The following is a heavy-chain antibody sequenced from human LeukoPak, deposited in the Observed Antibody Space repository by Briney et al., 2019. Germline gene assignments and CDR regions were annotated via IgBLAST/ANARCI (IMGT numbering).Heavy chain of an antibody. CDR3: TRLHDSGSYCDH. CDR2: MYPGDSDT. D-gene: IGHD3-10*01. J-gene: IGHJ4*02. Sequence: GESLKISCKGSGHNFANSWIGWVRQMPGKGLEWIGMMYPGDSDTTYSPSFQGQVTLSADKSINTAYLQWNSLKASDTAMYYCTRLHDSGSYCDHWGQGTLVTVSS. CDR1: GHNFANSW. V-gene: IGHV5-51*01.